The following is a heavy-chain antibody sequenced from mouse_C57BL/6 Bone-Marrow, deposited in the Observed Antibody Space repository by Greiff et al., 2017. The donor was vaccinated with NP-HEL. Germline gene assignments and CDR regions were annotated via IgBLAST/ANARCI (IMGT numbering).Heavy chain of an antibody. Sequence: QVHVKQSGPELVKPGASVKLSCKASGYTFTSYDINWVKQRPGQGLEWIGWIYPRDGSTKYNEKFKGKATLTVDTSSSTAYMELHSLTSEDSAVYFCASLLWSLPDYWGQGTSVTVSS. J-gene: IGHJ4*01. CDR2: IYPRDGST. V-gene: IGHV1-85*01. CDR1: GYTFTSYD. D-gene: IGHD2-1*01. CDR3: ASLLWSLPDY.